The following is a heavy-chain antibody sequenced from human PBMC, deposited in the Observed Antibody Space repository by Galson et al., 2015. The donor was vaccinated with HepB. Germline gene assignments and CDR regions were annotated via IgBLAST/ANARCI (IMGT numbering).Heavy chain of an antibody. J-gene: IGHJ6*02. Sequence: SLRLSGAASGFTFSSYSMNWVRQAPGKGLEWVSYISSSSSTIYYADSAKGRFTISRDNAKNSLYLQMNSLRAEDTAVYYCAMPRVFSGYYYGMDVWGQGTTVTVSS. D-gene: IGHD6-6*01. CDR1: GFTFSSYS. V-gene: IGHV3-48*01. CDR2: ISSSSSTI. CDR3: AMPRVFSGYYYGMDV.